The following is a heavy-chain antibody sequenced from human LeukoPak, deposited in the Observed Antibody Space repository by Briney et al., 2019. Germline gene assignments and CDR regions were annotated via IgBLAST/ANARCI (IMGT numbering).Heavy chain of an antibody. V-gene: IGHV1-18*01. CDR2: ISPYNGNT. CDR3: ARVYWMQDYGDYLLNWFDP. J-gene: IGHJ5*02. Sequence: ASVKVSCKASGYTFTNYGITWVRQAPGQGLEWMGWISPYNGNTNYAQRLQGRVTMTTDTSTSTAYMELRSLRSDDTAVYYCARVYWMQDYGDYLLNWFDPWGKGTMVTVSS. D-gene: IGHD4-17*01. CDR1: GYTFTNYG.